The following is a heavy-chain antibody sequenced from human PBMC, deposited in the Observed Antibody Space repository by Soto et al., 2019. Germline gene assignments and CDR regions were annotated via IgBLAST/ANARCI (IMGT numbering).Heavy chain of an antibody. CDR3: ARAPPYCSGGSCHASDY. V-gene: IGHV3-9*01. CDR1: GFTFDDYA. J-gene: IGHJ4*02. Sequence: GGSLRLSCAASGFTFDDYAMHWVRQAPGKGLEWVSGISWNSGSIGYADSVKGRFTISRDNAKNSLYLQMNSLRVEDTAVYYCARAPPYCSGGSCHASDYWGQGALVTVSS. CDR2: ISWNSGSI. D-gene: IGHD2-15*01.